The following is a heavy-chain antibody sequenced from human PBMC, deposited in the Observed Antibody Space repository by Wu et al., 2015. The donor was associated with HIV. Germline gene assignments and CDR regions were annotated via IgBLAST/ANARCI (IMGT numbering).Heavy chain of an antibody. D-gene: IGHD3-22*01. Sequence: LVQSGAGGEEAWGLSEGLLQGFWLHFTSYGISWVRQAPGQGLEWMGWISAYNGNTNYAQKLQGRVTMTTDTSTSTAYMELRSLRSDDTAVYYCARDSSSGYYPGFDYWGQGTLVTVSS. CDR3: ARDSSSGYYPGFDY. J-gene: IGHJ4*02. CDR2: ISAYNGNT. CDR1: LHFTSYG. V-gene: IGHV1-18*01.